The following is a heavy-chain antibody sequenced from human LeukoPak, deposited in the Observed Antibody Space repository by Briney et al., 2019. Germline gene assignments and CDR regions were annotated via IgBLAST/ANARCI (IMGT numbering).Heavy chain of an antibody. CDR2: ITSRGEST. D-gene: IGHD3-22*01. CDR3: ARDRPNYYGSDGHYYRRDGDY. J-gene: IGHJ4*02. Sequence: GGSLRLSCAASGFTFSIYAMSWVRQAPGKGLHWVSSITSRGESTWYVDSVKGRFTITRDNSEKTLYLQMHSLRAEDTAVYYCARDRPNYYGSDGHYYRRDGDYWGRGTLVSVSS. V-gene: IGHV3-23*01. CDR1: GFTFSIYA.